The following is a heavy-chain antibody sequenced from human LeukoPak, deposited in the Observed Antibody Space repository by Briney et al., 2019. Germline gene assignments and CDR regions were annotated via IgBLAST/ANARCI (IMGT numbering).Heavy chain of an antibody. Sequence: GGSLGLSCAASGFTFSSYGMHWVRQAPGKGLEWVAVISYDGSNKYYADSVKGRFTISRDNSKNTLYLQMNSLRAEDTAVYYCAKIPTSVNYYYDSSGYYSNAFDIWGQGTMVTVSS. CDR1: GFTFSSYG. CDR3: AKIPTSVNYYYDSSGYYSNAFDI. D-gene: IGHD3-22*01. CDR2: ISYDGSNK. V-gene: IGHV3-30*18. J-gene: IGHJ3*02.